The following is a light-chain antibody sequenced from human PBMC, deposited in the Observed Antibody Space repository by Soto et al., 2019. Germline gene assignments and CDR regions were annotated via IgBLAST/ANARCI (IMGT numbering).Light chain of an antibody. V-gene: IGKV3-15*01. CDR2: GAS. Sequence: EVLMTQSPDTLYVSPGERVTLSCRASQSVSSNLAWYQQKPGQAPRLLIYGASTRATGIPARFSGSGSGTEFTLTISSLQSEDFAVYYCQQYNNWPLTFGQGTKVDIK. CDR3: QQYNNWPLT. J-gene: IGKJ1*01. CDR1: QSVSSN.